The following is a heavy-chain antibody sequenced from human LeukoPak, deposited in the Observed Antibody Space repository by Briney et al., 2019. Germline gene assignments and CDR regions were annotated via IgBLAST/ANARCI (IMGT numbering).Heavy chain of an antibody. J-gene: IGHJ4*02. Sequence: ASVKVSCKASGYTFTSYGISWVRQAPGQGLEWMGLINPSGGSTSYAQKFQGRVTMTRDMSTSTVYMKLSSLRSEDTAVYYCARGDAMMVVVNTVHSPLDYWGQGTLVTVSS. D-gene: IGHD3-22*01. CDR1: GYTFTSYG. CDR2: INPSGGST. V-gene: IGHV1-46*01. CDR3: ARGDAMMVVVNTVHSPLDY.